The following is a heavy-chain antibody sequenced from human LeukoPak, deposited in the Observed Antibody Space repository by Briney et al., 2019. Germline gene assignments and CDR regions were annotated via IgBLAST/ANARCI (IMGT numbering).Heavy chain of an antibody. CDR2: IYYSGST. CDR3: ARGGGYTPYYFDY. V-gene: IGHV4-30-4*01. D-gene: IGHD5-12*01. CDR1: GGSISSGDYY. Sequence: ASETLSLTCTVSGGSISSGDYYWSWIRQPPGKGLEWIGYIYYSGSTYYNPSLKSRVTISVDTSKNQFSLNLSSVTAADTAVYYCARGGGYTPYYFDYWGQGTLVTVSS. J-gene: IGHJ4*02.